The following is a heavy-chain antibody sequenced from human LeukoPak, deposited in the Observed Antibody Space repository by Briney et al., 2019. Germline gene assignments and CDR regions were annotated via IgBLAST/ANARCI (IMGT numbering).Heavy chain of an antibody. D-gene: IGHD3-10*01. Sequence: GGSLRLSCAASGFAFSSYAMSWVRQAPGKGLEWVSAISGSGGSTYYADSVKGRFTISRDNAKNSLYLQMNSLRAEDTAVYYCARTLVLLWFGEPRGDAFDIWGQGTMVTVSS. CDR1: GFAFSSYA. CDR3: ARTLVLLWFGEPRGDAFDI. V-gene: IGHV3-23*01. J-gene: IGHJ3*02. CDR2: ISGSGGST.